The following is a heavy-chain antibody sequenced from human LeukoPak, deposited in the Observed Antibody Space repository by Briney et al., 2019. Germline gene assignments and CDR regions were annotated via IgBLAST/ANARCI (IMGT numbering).Heavy chain of an antibody. CDR1: GASISGYY. J-gene: IGHJ5*02. Sequence: SETLSLTCTVSGASISGYYWSWIRQPPGKGLEWIGYIYYSGSTNYNPSLKSRVTISVDTSKNQFSLKLSSVTAADTAVYYCARGFGSVATILKYNWFDPWGQGTLVTVSS. CDR3: ARGFGSVATILKYNWFDP. CDR2: IYYSGST. D-gene: IGHD5-12*01. V-gene: IGHV4-59*01.